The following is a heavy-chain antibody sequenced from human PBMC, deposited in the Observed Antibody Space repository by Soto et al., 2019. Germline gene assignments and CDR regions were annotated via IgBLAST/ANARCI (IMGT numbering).Heavy chain of an antibody. V-gene: IGHV3-30*18. Sequence: PGGSLRLSCAASGFTFSSYGIHWVRQAPGKGLEWVAVISYDGSNKYYADSVKGRFTISRDNSKNTLYLQMNSLRAEDTAVYYCAKFDPSEDDYVWAADYFDYWGQGTLVTVSS. CDR2: ISYDGSNK. J-gene: IGHJ4*01. CDR3: AKFDPSEDDYVWAADYFDY. D-gene: IGHD3-16*01. CDR1: GFTFSSYG.